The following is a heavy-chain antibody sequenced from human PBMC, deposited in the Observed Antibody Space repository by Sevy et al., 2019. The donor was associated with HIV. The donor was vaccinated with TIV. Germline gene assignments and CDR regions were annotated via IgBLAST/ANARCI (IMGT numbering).Heavy chain of an antibody. CDR2: ISYDGRNTK. CDR1: GLSFSDHR. V-gene: IGHV3-30*03. D-gene: IGHD3-16*01. CDR3: ARDRGEILSSAFDY. J-gene: IGHJ4*02. Sequence: GGSLRLSCVGSGLSFSDHRMHWVRQAPGKGLEWMAVISYDGRNTKYKADSVKGRFTISRDNSKNTLYLQMNSLRAEDTAIYYCARDRGEILSSAFDYWGQRTLVTVSS.